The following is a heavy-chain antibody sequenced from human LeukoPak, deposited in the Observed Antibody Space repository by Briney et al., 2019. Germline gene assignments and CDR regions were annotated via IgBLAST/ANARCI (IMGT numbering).Heavy chain of an antibody. Sequence: GASVKVSCKAYGFTFTAYYMHWVRQAPGQGLEWMGIINPRGDRTSYAQKFQRRVTMTRDTSTSTVHMEMSSLRLEDTAVYYCVRDNSRNNRAWWFDPWGQGTLVTVSS. CDR3: VRDNSRNNRAWWFDP. J-gene: IGHJ5*02. D-gene: IGHD2/OR15-2a*01. CDR1: GFTFTAYY. V-gene: IGHV1-46*03. CDR2: INPRGDRT.